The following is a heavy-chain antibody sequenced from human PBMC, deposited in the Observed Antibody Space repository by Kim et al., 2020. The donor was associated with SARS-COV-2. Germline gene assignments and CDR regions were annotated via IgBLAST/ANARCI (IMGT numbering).Heavy chain of an antibody. Sequence: SETLSLTCTVSGGSISSGGYYWSWIRQHPGKGLEWIGYIYYSGSTYYNPSLKSRVTISVDTSKNQFSLKLSSVTAADTAVYYCARDITMVRGVAHDAVDIWGQGTMITVSS. V-gene: IGHV4-31*03. CDR2: IYYSGST. J-gene: IGHJ3*02. D-gene: IGHD3-10*01. CDR3: ARDITMVRGVAHDAVDI. CDR1: GGSISSGGYY.